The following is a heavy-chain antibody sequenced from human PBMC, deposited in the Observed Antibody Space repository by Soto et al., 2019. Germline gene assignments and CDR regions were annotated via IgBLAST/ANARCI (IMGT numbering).Heavy chain of an antibody. CDR3: ARDAPGEAPY. J-gene: IGHJ4*02. CDR1: GGSITNGDYY. V-gene: IGHV4-31*03. CDR2: INYRGTT. Sequence: QVQLQESGPGLVRPSQTLSLTCTVSGGSITNGDYYWNWIRQHPRKGLEWIGYINYRGTTFYNPSLKSRVFISVETSKNQFSLNLSSVTAADTAVYFCARDAPGEAPYWGQGTLVTVSS. D-gene: IGHD2-2*01.